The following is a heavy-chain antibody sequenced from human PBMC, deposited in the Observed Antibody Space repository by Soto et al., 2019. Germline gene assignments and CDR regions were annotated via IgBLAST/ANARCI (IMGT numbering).Heavy chain of an antibody. D-gene: IGHD4-17*01. V-gene: IGHV3-30-3*01. CDR1: GFTFSSYA. Sequence: QVQLVESGGGVVQPGRSLRLSCAASGFTFSSYAMHWVRQAPGKGLEWVAVISYDGSNKYYADSVKGRFTISRDNSKNTLYLQMNSLRAEDTAVYYCARDLPTVSGTFDDWGQGTLVTVSS. CDR3: ARDLPTVSGTFDD. J-gene: IGHJ4*02. CDR2: ISYDGSNK.